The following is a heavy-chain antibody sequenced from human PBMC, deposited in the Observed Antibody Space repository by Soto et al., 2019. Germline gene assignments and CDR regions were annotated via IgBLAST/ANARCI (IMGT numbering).Heavy chain of an antibody. D-gene: IGHD6-13*01. Sequence: SVKVSCKASGGTFSSYAISWVRQAPGQGLEWMGGIIPIFGTANYAQKFQGRVTIAADESTSTAYMELSSLRSEDTAVYYCARESTRYSSQLTWGQGTLGTVSS. CDR1: GGTFSSYA. CDR3: ARESTRYSSQLT. CDR2: IIPIFGTA. J-gene: IGHJ5*02. V-gene: IGHV1-69*13.